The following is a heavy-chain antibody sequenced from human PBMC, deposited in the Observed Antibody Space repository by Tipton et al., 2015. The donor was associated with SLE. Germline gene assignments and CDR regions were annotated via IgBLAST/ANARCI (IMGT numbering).Heavy chain of an antibody. V-gene: IGHV4-38-2*02. CDR3: ARVGYSSGSYYFDY. J-gene: IGHJ4*02. CDR2: VSPSGDT. Sequence: TLSLTCTVSGYSISTGFYWGWIRQPPGKGLDWIGHVSPSGDTNYNPSLESRVTISIDTSKNQFFLKLDSVTAADTAVYYCARVGYSSGSYYFDYWGQGTLVTVSS. CDR1: GYSISTGFY. D-gene: IGHD6-19*01.